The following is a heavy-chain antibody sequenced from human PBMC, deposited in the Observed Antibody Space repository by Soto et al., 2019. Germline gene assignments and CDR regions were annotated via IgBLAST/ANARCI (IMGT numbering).Heavy chain of an antibody. CDR2: VNPTVGTT. V-gene: IGHV1-46*01. D-gene: IGHD6-13*01. CDR3: ARDSYSSSSPQYYFDY. Sequence: DSLKVSCKTSGYTFTRYFMHWVRQAPGQGLEWMGVVNPTVGTTTYAQKFQGRVTMTRDTSTSTVYMELSSLRSDDTALYYCARDSYSSSSPQYYFDYWGHGPLVTVSS. J-gene: IGHJ4*01. CDR1: GYTFTRYF.